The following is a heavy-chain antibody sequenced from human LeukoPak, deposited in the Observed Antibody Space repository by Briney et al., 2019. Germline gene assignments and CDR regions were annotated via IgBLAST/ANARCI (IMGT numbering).Heavy chain of an antibody. V-gene: IGHV1-46*01. CDR2: IYPRDGST. Sequence: GASVKVSCKASGYSFTSNYIHWVRQAPGQGREWMGMIYPRDGSTSYAQKFQGSVTVTRDTSTSTVHMELSGLRSEDTAVYYCARDQEAFDYWGQGTLVTVSS. CDR1: GYSFTSNY. CDR3: ARDQEAFDY. J-gene: IGHJ4*02.